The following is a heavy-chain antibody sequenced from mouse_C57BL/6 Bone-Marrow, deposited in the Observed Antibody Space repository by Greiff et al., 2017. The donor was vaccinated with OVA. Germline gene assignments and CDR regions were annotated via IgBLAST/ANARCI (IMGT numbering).Heavy chain of an antibody. CDR1: GFSFNTYA. CDR2: IRSKSNNYAT. J-gene: IGHJ4*01. Sequence: EVMLVESGGGLVQPKGSLKLSCAASGFSFNTYAMNWVRQAPGKGLEWVARIRSKSNNYATYYADSVKDRFTISRDDSESMLYLQMNNLKTEDTAMYYSVRPLYDGYYEDYAMDYWGQGTSVTVSS. D-gene: IGHD2-3*01. CDR3: VRPLYDGYYEDYAMDY. V-gene: IGHV10-1*01.